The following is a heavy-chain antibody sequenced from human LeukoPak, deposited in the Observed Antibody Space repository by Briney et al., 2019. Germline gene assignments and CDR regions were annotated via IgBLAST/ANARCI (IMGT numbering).Heavy chain of an antibody. D-gene: IGHD2-2*01. CDR3: ARETDSTLFDY. CDR2: ISSSGSTI. CDR1: GFTFGIYE. Sequence: PGGSLRLSCAASGFTFGIYEMNWVRQAPGKGLEWVSYISSSGSTIYYSDSVKGRFTISRDNAKNSLDLQMNILRVEDMAVYYCARETDSTLFDYWGQGTLVTVSS. V-gene: IGHV3-48*03. J-gene: IGHJ4*02.